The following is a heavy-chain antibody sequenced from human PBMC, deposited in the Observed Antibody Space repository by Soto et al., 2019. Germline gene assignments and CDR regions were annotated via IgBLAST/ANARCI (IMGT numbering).Heavy chain of an antibody. CDR2: ILYDGSDK. D-gene: IGHD3-10*01. CDR3: AKAGGRFGDFVHH. CDR1: AFTFSSYG. J-gene: IGHJ4*02. V-gene: IGHV3-30*18. Sequence: SGGSLRLACAASAFTFSSYGMHWVRQAPGNGLGWVTGILYDGSDKYYADSVKGRFTISRENSKKTLYLQMNSLRTADPAVYYCAKAGGRFGDFVHHWGQGTPVTVSS.